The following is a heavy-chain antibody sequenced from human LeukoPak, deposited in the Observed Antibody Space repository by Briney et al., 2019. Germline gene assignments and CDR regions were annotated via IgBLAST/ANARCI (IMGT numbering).Heavy chain of an antibody. CDR2: ISRGGTT. Sequence: GGSLRLACAASGFSVSNNYLTWVRQAPGKGLEWVSVISRGGTTYYADSVKGRITISRDNSKNTLYLQMNSLRADDTAVYSCARVATTGYCSSGSCHYSLDYWGHGTLVTVSS. V-gene: IGHV3-53*01. D-gene: IGHD2-15*01. J-gene: IGHJ4*01. CDR3: ARVATTGYCSSGSCHYSLDY. CDR1: GFSVSNNY.